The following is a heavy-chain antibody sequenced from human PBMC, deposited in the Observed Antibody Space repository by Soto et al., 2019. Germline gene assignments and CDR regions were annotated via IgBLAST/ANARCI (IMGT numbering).Heavy chain of an antibody. Sequence: EVQLLESGGGLVRPGGSLTISCVVSGLSSLSHDMYWVRQAPGRGLEWVAGISGGGYTPYYPDSVRGRFIISSDNSKNTVYLQIDNLRVDDTAGYYCAKAQRVATSKSKFDYWGQGTLVTVAS. J-gene: IGHJ4*02. D-gene: IGHD5-12*01. CDR3: AKAQRVATSKSKFDY. V-gene: IGHV3-23*01. CDR1: GLSSLSHD. CDR2: ISGGGYTP.